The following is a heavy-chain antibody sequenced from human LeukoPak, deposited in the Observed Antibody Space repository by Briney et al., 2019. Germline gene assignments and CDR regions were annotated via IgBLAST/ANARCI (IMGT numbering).Heavy chain of an antibody. CDR1: GFTVSSNY. V-gene: IGHV3-53*01. Sequence: GGSLILSCAASGFTVSSNYMSWVRQAPGKGLEWVSVIYSGGSTYYADSVKGRLTISRDNSKNTLYLQMNSLGAKDTAVYYCARDSGYYFDYWGQGTLVTVSS. J-gene: IGHJ4*02. CDR2: IYSGGST. D-gene: IGHD1-1*01. CDR3: ARDSGYYFDY.